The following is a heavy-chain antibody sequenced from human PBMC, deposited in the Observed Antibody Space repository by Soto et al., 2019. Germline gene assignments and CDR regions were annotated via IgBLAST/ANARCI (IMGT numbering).Heavy chain of an antibody. CDR1: GDSISSSSYS. CDR3: RRSSRYSTDV. CDR2: IYYVVNT. V-gene: IGHV4-39*01. Sequence: ASETLFLTCIVSGDSISSSSYSWAWIRQPPGKGLEWIGTIYYVVNTYYNTSLNSQVTISVDTSKNQFSLNVISVTAADTAVYYCRRSSRYSTDVWGQGTTVTVSS. D-gene: IGHD6-13*01. J-gene: IGHJ6*02.